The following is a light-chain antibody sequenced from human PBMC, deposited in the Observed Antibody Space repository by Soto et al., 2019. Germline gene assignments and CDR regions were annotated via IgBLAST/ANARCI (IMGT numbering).Light chain of an antibody. Sequence: DIQLTQSSSFLSASVGDRVTVTCRASQGISFYLAWYQQKPGKAPQLLIYHASTLQSGVPSRFSGSGSGTEFTLTIGSLQPEDFATYYCQQLNTYPLTFGGGTKVDI. J-gene: IGKJ4*01. CDR2: HAS. CDR1: QGISFY. CDR3: QQLNTYPLT. V-gene: IGKV1-9*01.